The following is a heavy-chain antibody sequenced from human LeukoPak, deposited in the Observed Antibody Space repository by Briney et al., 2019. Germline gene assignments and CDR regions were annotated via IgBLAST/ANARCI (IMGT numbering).Heavy chain of an antibody. CDR3: AKEANEFVDSYFDS. V-gene: IGHV3-33*03. D-gene: IGHD3-16*01. J-gene: IGHJ5*01. CDR2: IWSDGSHK. Sequence: GGSLRLSCEASGFTFSYFGMHWVRQAPGKGLEWVAVIWSDGSHKYYDDSVKGRFIVSRENSKNTLYLQMHSLRAADTSVYICAKEANEFVDSYFDSWGQGTLVTVSS. CDR1: GFTFSYFG.